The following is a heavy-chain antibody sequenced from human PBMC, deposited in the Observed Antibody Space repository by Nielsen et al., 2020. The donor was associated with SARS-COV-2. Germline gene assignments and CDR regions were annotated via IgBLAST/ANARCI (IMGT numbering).Heavy chain of an antibody. CDR2: INDSGNT. Sequence: SETLSLTCTVSGGSITRYYWTWIRQSPGKGLEWIGYINDSGNTNYSPSLKSRVIISLDSSKNQFSLILSSVTAADTAVYYCARDYFGDYLDAFDIWGQGTTVIVSS. D-gene: IGHD4-17*01. CDR1: GGSITRYY. J-gene: IGHJ3*02. V-gene: IGHV4-59*01. CDR3: ARDYFGDYLDAFDI.